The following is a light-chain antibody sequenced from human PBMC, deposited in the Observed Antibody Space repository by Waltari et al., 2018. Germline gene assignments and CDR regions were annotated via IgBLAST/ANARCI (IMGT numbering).Light chain of an antibody. CDR1: SSDVRDYNY. J-gene: IGLJ2*01. CDR3: SSYAGSNDVV. Sequence: QSALTQPPSASGSPGQSVTISCTGTSSDVRDYNYVAWYQQHPGKAPKPMLFEVSNRPAGVPGRFSGSRAGNTASLTVSGLQAEDEADYYGSSYAGSNDVVFGGGTRLTVL. V-gene: IGLV2-8*01. CDR2: EVS.